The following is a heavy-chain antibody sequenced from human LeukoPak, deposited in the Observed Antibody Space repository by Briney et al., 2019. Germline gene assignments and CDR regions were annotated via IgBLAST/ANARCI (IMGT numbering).Heavy chain of an antibody. Sequence: PGGSLRLSCAASGFTFHDHTMHWVRQGPGKRLEWVALISWDGDVTYYADSVKGRFTISRDNAKNSLYLQMNSLRAEDTALYYCAKDPYGSGSYYFDYWGQGTLVTVSS. CDR3: AKDPYGSGSYYFDY. CDR1: GFTFHDHT. J-gene: IGHJ4*02. CDR2: ISWDGDVT. V-gene: IGHV3-43*01. D-gene: IGHD3-10*01.